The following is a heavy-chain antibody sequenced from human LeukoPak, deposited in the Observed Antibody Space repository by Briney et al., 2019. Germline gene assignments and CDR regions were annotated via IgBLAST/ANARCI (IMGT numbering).Heavy chain of an antibody. D-gene: IGHD3-22*01. CDR3: ARAGHYDSYYFDY. CDR1: GGSISSYY. Sequence: KASETLSLTCTVSGGSISSYYWSWIRQPPGKGLEWIGYIYYSGSTNYSPSLKSRVTISVDTSKNQFSLKLSSVTAADTAVYYCARAGHYDSYYFDYWGQGTLVTVSS. CDR2: IYYSGST. V-gene: IGHV4-59*01. J-gene: IGHJ4*02.